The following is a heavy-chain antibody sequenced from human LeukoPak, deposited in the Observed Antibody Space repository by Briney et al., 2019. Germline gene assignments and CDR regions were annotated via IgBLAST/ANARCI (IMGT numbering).Heavy chain of an antibody. CDR1: GGSISSYY. V-gene: IGHV4-59*01. Sequence: PSETLSLTCTVSGGSISSYYWSWIRQPPGKGLEWIGYIYYSGSTNYNPSLKSRVTISVDTSKNQFSLKLSSVTAADTAVYYCARTTLYGSSDYYGMDVWGQGTTVTVSS. J-gene: IGHJ6*02. CDR3: ARTTLYGSSDYYGMDV. D-gene: IGHD2-2*01. CDR2: IYYSGST.